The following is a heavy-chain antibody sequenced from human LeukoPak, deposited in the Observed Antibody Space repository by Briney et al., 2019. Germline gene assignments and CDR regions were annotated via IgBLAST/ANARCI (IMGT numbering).Heavy chain of an antibody. CDR1: GFTFSNFA. Sequence: PGGSLRLSCEVSGFTFSNFAMNWVRQAPGKGLEWVANIKQDGSEKYYVDSVKGRFTISRDNAKNSLYLQMNSLRAEDTAVYYCARDKYGSGSYLSTYYMDVWGKGTTVTVSS. V-gene: IGHV3-7*01. CDR2: IKQDGSEK. J-gene: IGHJ6*03. CDR3: ARDKYGSGSYLSTYYMDV. D-gene: IGHD3-10*01.